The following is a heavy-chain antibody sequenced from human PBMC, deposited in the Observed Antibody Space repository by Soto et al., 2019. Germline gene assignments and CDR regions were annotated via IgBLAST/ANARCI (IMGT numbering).Heavy chain of an antibody. D-gene: IGHD6-19*01. CDR2: ISAYNGNT. CDR3: ARGRLGIAVAGRFDY. Sequence: ASVKGYCKASGGTFSSYAISLVRQAPGQGLEWMGWISAYNGNTNYAQKLQGRVTMTTDTSTSTAYMELRSLRSDDTAVYYCARGRLGIAVAGRFDYWGQGTLVTVSS. J-gene: IGHJ4*02. V-gene: IGHV1-18*01. CDR1: GGTFSSYA.